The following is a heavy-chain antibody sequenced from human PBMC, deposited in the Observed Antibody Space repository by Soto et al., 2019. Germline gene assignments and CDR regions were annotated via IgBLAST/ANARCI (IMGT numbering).Heavy chain of an antibody. J-gene: IGHJ6*02. Sequence: QVQLVESGGGLVKPGGSLRLSCAASGFTFSDYYMSWIRQAPGKGLEWVSYIRNMSSYTKSGDSRKGRFSISRDNAKNPLSLQMNSLRAEDTAVYYCARNRGAYGPPYVWGQGTTVTVSS. V-gene: IGHV3-11*06. D-gene: IGHD3-10*01. CDR3: ARNRGAYGPPYV. CDR1: GFTFSDYY. CDR2: IRNMSSYT.